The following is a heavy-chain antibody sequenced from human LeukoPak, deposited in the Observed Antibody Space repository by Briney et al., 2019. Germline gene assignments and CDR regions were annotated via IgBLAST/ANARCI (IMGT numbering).Heavy chain of an antibody. D-gene: IGHD1-26*01. CDR1: GFTISSFS. V-gene: IGHV3-64*01. CDR2: ISGNADSA. J-gene: IGHJ4*02. CDR3: ARRVTYSGAYDY. Sequence: GGSLRLSCSASGFTISSFSRDRVRQAPGKGLEYVSGISGNADSAFYAKSVRGRFTISRDNSQNTMYLQMGSLRPEDMGLFYCARRVTYSGAYDYWGQGTLVTVSA.